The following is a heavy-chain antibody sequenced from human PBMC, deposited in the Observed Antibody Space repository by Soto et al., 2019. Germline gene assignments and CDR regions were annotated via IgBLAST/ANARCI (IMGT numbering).Heavy chain of an antibody. CDR1: GGSISSYY. Sequence: SETLSLTCTVSGGSISSYYWSWIRQPPGKGLEWIGYIYYSGSTSYNPSLKSRVTISVDTSKNQFSLKLSSVTAADTAVYYCARARRAFDYWGQGTLVTVSS. CDR2: IYYSGST. J-gene: IGHJ4*02. CDR3: ARARRAFDY. V-gene: IGHV4-59*01.